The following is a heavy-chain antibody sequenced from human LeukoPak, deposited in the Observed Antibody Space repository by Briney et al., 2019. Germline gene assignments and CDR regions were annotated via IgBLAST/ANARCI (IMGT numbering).Heavy chain of an antibody. CDR1: GYSISSGYY. D-gene: IGHD4-23*01. CDR2: IYHSGST. CDR3: ARMDYGGNSETS. J-gene: IGHJ5*02. Sequence: SETLSLTCTVSGYSISSGYYWGWVRQPPGKGLEWIGSIYHSGSTYYNPSLKSRVTISVDTSKNQFSLKLSSVTAADTAVYYCARMDYGGNSETSWGQGTLVTVSS. V-gene: IGHV4-38-2*02.